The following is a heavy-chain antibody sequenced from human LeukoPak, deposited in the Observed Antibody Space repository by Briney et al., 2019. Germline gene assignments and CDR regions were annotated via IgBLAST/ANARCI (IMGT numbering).Heavy chain of an antibody. D-gene: IGHD1-26*01. CDR1: GFTFSDYY. Sequence: HPGGSLRLSCAASGFTFSDYYMSWVRQAPGKGPEWVANIKRDESERNYVDSVKGRFAISRDNAKNSLYLEMNSLRAEDTAVYYCARDVSGNLDYWGQGTLVTVSS. CDR2: IKRDESER. CDR3: ARDVSGNLDY. V-gene: IGHV3-7*01. J-gene: IGHJ4*02.